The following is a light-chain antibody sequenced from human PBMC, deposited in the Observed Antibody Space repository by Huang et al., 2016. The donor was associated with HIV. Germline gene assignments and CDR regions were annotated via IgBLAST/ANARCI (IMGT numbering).Light chain of an antibody. CDR3: QQSYSSPLT. V-gene: IGKV4-1*01. Sequence: DIVMTQSPDSLAVSLGERATINCRSSQSLLYSSNDKNYLAWYQQRPGQPPKLLIHWASTRESGVPDRFSGSGSGTDFTLTISSLQAEDVAVYYCQQSYSSPLTFGGGTRVEIK. CDR2: WAS. J-gene: IGKJ4*01. CDR1: QSLLYSSNDKNY.